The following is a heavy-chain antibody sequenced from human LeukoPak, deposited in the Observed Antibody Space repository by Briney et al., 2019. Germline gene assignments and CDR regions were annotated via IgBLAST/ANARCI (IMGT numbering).Heavy chain of an antibody. CDR2: ISSSSYI. Sequence: GGSLRLSCAASGFTFSSYSMNWVRQAPGKGLEWVSSISSSSYIYYADSVKGRFTISRDNAKNSLYLQMNSLRAEDTAVYYCARARLEDNWFDPWGQGTLVTVSS. D-gene: IGHD4-11*01. J-gene: IGHJ5*02. V-gene: IGHV3-21*01. CDR1: GFTFSSYS. CDR3: ARARLEDNWFDP.